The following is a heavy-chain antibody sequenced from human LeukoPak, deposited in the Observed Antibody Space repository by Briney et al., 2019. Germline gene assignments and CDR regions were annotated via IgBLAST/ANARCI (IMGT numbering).Heavy chain of an antibody. J-gene: IGHJ4*02. CDR1: GFAFSGFA. CDR2: ISGSGDNT. CDR3: ARGRGGDYVPSRFDY. V-gene: IGHV3-23*01. Sequence: GGSLRLSCSGSGFAFSGFAMGWVRQAPGKGLEWVSSISGSGDNTYYADSVDGRFIVSRDNTRNTLYLQMNSLRAEDTALYYCARGRGGDYVPSRFDYWGQGTLVTVSS. D-gene: IGHD4-17*01.